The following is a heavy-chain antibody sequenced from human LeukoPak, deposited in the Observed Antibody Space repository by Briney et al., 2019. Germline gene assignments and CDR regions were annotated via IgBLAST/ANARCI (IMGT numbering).Heavy chain of an antibody. J-gene: IGHJ4*02. CDR2: ISSSGSTI. Sequence: GGSLRLSCAASGFTSSSYEMNWVRQAPGKGLEWVSYISSSGSTIYYADSVKGRFTISRDNAKNSLYLQMNSLRAEDTAVYYCARDNYDSSGYYFDWGQGTLVTVSS. CDR1: GFTSSSYE. CDR3: ARDNYDSSGYYFD. D-gene: IGHD3-22*01. V-gene: IGHV3-48*03.